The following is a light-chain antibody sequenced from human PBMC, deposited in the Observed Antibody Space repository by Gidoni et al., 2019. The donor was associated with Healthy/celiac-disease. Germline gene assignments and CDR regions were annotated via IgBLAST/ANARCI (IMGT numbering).Light chain of an antibody. Sequence: EIVMTQSPATLSVSPGERATLTCRASQSVSSNLAWYQQKPGQAPRLLIYGASTRATGIPARFSGSGSGTEFTLTISSLQSEDFAVYYCQQYNIWPSITFGQGTRLEIK. CDR1: QSVSSN. J-gene: IGKJ5*01. CDR2: GAS. CDR3: QQYNIWPSIT. V-gene: IGKV3-15*01.